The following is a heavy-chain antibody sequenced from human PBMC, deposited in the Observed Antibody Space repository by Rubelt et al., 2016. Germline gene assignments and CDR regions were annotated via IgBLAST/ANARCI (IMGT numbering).Heavy chain of an antibody. V-gene: IGHV1-69*04. J-gene: IGHJ4*02. CDR2: IIPSQGIA. Sequence: QVQLVQSGAEVKKPGSSVKVSCKASGGTFSSYAISWVRQAPGQGLEWMGRIIPSQGIANYAHTFQGRFTIPADKSTSTAYMELSSLRAEDTAVYYCARDWPAADTAMVDYWGQGTLVTVSS. CDR1: GGTFSSYA. D-gene: IGHD5-18*01. CDR3: ARDWPAADTAMVDY.